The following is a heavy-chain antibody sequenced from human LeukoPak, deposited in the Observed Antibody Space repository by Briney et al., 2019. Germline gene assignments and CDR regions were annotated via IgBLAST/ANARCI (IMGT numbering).Heavy chain of an antibody. V-gene: IGHV4-38-2*02. CDR3: ASEPYYYDSRGYYV. CDR2: IYHSGST. D-gene: IGHD3-22*01. CDR1: GYSISSGYY. J-gene: IGHJ4*02. Sequence: SETLSLTCTVSGYSISSGYYWGWTRQPPGKGLEWIGSIYHSGSTYYNPSLESRVTISVDTSKNQFSLKLSSVTAADTAVYYCASEPYYYDSRGYYVWGQGTLVTVSP.